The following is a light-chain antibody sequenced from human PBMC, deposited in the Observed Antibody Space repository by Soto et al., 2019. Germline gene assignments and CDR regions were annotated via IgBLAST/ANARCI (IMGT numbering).Light chain of an antibody. CDR3: HQLNSYPIT. V-gene: IGKV1-9*01. CDR1: QGISNY. J-gene: IGKJ5*01. CDR2: AAS. Sequence: IQLTQSPSSLSAYEGDRVTITYRASQGISNYLAWYQQKPGKAPKLLIYAASTLQSGVPSRFSCSGSGTDFTLTISSLQPEDFATYYCHQLNSYPITFGQGTRLEIK.